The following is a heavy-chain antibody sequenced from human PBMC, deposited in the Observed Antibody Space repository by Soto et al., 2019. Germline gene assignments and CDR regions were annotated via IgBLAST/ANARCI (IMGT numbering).Heavy chain of an antibody. J-gene: IGHJ5*02. Sequence: SETLSLTCSVYGGSFSGYYWSWIRQPPGKGLEWIGEINHSGSTNYNPSLKSRVTISVDTSKNQFSLKLSSVTAADTAVYYCARGRWTGYYLKWVEPWGQGTRVT. V-gene: IGHV4-34*01. CDR1: GGSFSGYY. D-gene: IGHD3-9*01. CDR3: ARGRWTGYYLKWVEP. CDR2: INHSGST.